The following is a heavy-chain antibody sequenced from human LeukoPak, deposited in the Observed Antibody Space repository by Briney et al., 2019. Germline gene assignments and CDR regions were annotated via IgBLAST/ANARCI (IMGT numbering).Heavy chain of an antibody. Sequence: GGSLRLSCAASGFTFSSYAMSWVRQAPGKGLEWVSAISGSGGSTYYADSVKGRFTISRDSSKNTLYLQMNSLRAEDTAVYYCAKVVGYCSGGSCYSGYYYYGMDVWGQGTTVTVSS. J-gene: IGHJ6*02. CDR1: GFTFSSYA. CDR3: AKVVGYCSGGSCYSGYYYYGMDV. CDR2: ISGSGGST. V-gene: IGHV3-23*01. D-gene: IGHD2-15*01.